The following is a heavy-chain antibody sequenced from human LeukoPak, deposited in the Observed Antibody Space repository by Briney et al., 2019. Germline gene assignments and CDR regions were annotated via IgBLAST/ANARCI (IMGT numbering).Heavy chain of an antibody. D-gene: IGHD6-19*01. CDR2: IYYSGST. CDR3: ARSLGAVAGRTAFDY. J-gene: IGHJ4*02. Sequence: SETLSLTCTVSGGSISSYYWSWIRQPPGKGLEWIGYIYYSGSTNYNPSLKSRVTISVDTSKNQFSLKLSSVTAADTAVYYCARSLGAVAGRTAFDYWGQGTLVTVSS. V-gene: IGHV4-59*01. CDR1: GGSISSYY.